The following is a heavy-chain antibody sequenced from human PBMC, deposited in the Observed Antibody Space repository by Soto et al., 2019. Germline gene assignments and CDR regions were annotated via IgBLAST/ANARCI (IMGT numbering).Heavy chain of an antibody. CDR2: INAGNGNT. V-gene: IGHV1-3*01. J-gene: IGHJ4*02. D-gene: IGHD2-15*01. Sequence: ASVKVSCKASGYTFTSYAMHWARQAPGQRLEWMGWINAGNGNTKYSQKFQGRVTITRDTSASTAYMELSSLRSEDTAVYYCARSLRFVVVVAATPPGYWGQGTLVTVSS. CDR1: GYTFTSYA. CDR3: ARSLRFVVVVAATPPGY.